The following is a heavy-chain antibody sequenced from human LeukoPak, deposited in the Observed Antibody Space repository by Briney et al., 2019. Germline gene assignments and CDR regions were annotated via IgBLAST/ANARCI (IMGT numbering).Heavy chain of an antibody. Sequence: ASVKVSCKASGYTFTGYYMHWVRQSPGQGLEWMGWINPNSGGTNYAQKFQGRVTMTRDTSVSTAYMELSRLRSDDTAVYYCATGKDYGDYYFDYWGQGTLVTVSS. CDR1: GYTFTGYY. V-gene: IGHV1-2*02. D-gene: IGHD4-17*01. J-gene: IGHJ4*02. CDR2: INPNSGGT. CDR3: ATGKDYGDYYFDY.